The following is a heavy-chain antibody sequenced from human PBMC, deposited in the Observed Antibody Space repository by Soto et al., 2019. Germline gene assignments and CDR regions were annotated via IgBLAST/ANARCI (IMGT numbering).Heavy chain of an antibody. CDR1: GGTFSSYA. D-gene: IGHD2-8*01. V-gene: IGHV1-69*01. J-gene: IGHJ6*02. CDR3: AGCSPDLESCLYYYYYGMDV. Sequence: QVQLVQSGAEVKKPGSSVKVSCKASGGTFSSYAISWVRQAPGQGLEWMGGIIPIFGTANYVQKFQGRVTITADESTSTADMELSSLRSEDTAVYYCAGCSPDLESCLYYYYYGMDVWGQGTTVTVSS. CDR2: IIPIFGTA.